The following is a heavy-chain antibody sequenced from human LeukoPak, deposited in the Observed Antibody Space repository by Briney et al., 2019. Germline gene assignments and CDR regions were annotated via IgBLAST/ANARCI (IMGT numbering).Heavy chain of an antibody. J-gene: IGHJ4*02. V-gene: IGHV3-33*01. CDR2: IWFDGSGT. D-gene: IGHD2/OR15-2a*01. CDR1: GFTFSNYG. CDR3: ARHASTHYFDS. Sequence: GGSLRLSCVASGFTFSNYGMHWVRQAPGKGLEWVAIIWFDGSGTYYADSVKGRVTFSRDNSKNTLYLQMNRLRAEDTAMYYCARHASTHYFDSWGQGTLVTVSS.